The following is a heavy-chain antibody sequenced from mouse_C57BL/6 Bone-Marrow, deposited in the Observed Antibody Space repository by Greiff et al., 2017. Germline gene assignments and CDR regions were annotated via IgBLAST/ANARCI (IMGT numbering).Heavy chain of an antibody. J-gene: IGHJ4*01. D-gene: IGHD1-1*01. CDR3: ARYPIYLLRRRGKLMDY. CDR1: GYTFTSYW. V-gene: IGHV1-59*01. Sequence: QVQLQQSGAELVRPGTSVKLSCKASGYTFTSYWMHWVKQRPGQGLEWIGVIDPSDSYTNYNQKFKGKDTLTVDTSSSTAYMQLSSLTSEDSAVXYCARYPIYLLRRRGKLMDYWGQGTSVTVSS. CDR2: IDPSDSYT.